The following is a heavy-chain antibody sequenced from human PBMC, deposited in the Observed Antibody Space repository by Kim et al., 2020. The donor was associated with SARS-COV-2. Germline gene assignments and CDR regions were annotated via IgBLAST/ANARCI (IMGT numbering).Heavy chain of an antibody. V-gene: IGHV1-18*01. D-gene: IGHD2-21*01. CDR3: ARADIVVVIAPWDY. J-gene: IGHJ4*02. Sequence: YGQKLQGRVTMTTDTSTSTAYMELRSLRADDTAVYYCARADIVVVIAPWDYWGQGTLVTVSS.